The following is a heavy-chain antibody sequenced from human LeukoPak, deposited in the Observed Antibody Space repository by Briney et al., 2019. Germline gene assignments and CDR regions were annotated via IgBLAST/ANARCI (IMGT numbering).Heavy chain of an antibody. CDR1: GYTFTGHY. D-gene: IGHD6-13*01. CDR3: ARVGYSSSWYRVVDYYYYMDV. V-gene: IGHV1-2*02. Sequence: ASVKVSCKASGYTFTGHYMHWVRQAPGQGLEWMGWINPDSGGTKYAQKFQGRVTMTRDTSISTAYMELSRLRSDDTAVYYCARVGYSSSWYRVVDYYYYMDVWGKGTTVTVSS. J-gene: IGHJ6*03. CDR2: INPDSGGT.